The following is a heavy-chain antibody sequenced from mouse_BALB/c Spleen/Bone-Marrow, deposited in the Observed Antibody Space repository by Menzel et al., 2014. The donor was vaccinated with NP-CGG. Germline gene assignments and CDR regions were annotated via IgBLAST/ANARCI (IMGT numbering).Heavy chain of an antibody. Sequence: VKLMESGAELVRPGSSVKISCKASGYPFSSYWMSWVKQRPGQGLEWIGQIYPGDGETNYNGKFKGNATLTADKSSSTAYTQLISLTSEDSAVYFCARKYGDYWGQGTTLTVSS. D-gene: IGHD2-10*02. V-gene: IGHV1-80*01. CDR2: IYPGDGET. CDR3: ARKYGDY. J-gene: IGHJ2*01. CDR1: GYPFSSYW.